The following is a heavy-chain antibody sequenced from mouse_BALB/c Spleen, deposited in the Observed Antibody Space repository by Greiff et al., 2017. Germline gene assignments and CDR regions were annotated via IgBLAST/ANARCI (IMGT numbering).Heavy chain of an antibody. J-gene: IGHJ1*01. CDR1: GYTFTSYW. CDR2: IYPGNSDT. V-gene: IGHV1-5*01. Sequence: EVQLQQSGTVLARPGASVKMSCKASGYTFTSYWMHWVKQRPGQGLEWIGAIYPGNSDTSYNQKFKGKAKLTAVTSTSTAYMELSSRTNEDSAVYYCTRSDGGGWYFDVWGAGTTVTVSS. D-gene: IGHD1-1*02. CDR3: TRSDGGGWYFDV.